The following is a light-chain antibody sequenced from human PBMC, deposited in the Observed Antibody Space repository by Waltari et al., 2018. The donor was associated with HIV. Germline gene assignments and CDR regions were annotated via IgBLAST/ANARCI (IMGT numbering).Light chain of an antibody. CDR1: RSDVGGYTY. CDR2: EVS. Sequence: QSALTQPASVSGSPGPSITISCTGTRSDVGGYTYVSWYQQHPGKAPKLMIYEVSNRPSGVSNRFSGSKSGNTASLTSSGLQAEDESNYYCSSYTSSDTVVFGGGTKLTVL. V-gene: IGLV2-14*01. CDR3: SSYTSSDTVV. J-gene: IGLJ2*01.